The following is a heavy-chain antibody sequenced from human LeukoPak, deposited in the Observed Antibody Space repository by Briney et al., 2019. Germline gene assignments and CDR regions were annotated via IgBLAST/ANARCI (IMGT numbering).Heavy chain of an antibody. CDR1: GYSFTGYY. D-gene: IGHD6-19*01. V-gene: IGHV1-2*02. J-gene: IGHJ4*02. Sequence: ASVKVSCKASGYSFTGYYMHSVRQAPGQGLEWMGWINPHSGGTDYAQKLQGRVTMTRDTSISTAYMELSRLRSDDTAVYYCARTGYSSALYYFDYWGQGTLVTVSS. CDR2: INPHSGGT. CDR3: ARTGYSSALYYFDY.